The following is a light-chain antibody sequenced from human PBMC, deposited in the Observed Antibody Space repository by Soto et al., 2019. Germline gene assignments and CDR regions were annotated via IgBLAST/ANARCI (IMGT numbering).Light chain of an antibody. CDR3: LLYSGGAQVL. J-gene: IGLJ2*01. CDR1: AGAVTSAYS. V-gene: IGLV7-43*01. CDR2: STS. Sequence: QAVVTQEPSLTVSPGGTVTLTCASSAGAVTSAYSTNWLQQKPGQAPRALIYSTSEKHSWTPARFSASLLGGKAALTLSAAQPEDEADYYCLLYSGGAQVLFGGGTKLTVL.